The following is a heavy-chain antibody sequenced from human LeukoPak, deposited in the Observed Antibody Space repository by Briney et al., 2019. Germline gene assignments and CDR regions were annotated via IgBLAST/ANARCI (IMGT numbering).Heavy chain of an antibody. V-gene: IGHV1-2*02. CDR2: INPNSGGT. CDR1: GYTFTGYY. CDR3: ARGWYSLDIVVVVAATPNWFDP. D-gene: IGHD2-15*01. J-gene: IGHJ5*02. Sequence: ASVKVSCKASGYTFTGYYMHWVRQAPGQGLEWMGWINPNSGGTNYAQKFQGRVTMTRNTSISTAYMELSSLRSEDTAVYYCARGWYSLDIVVVVAATPNWFDPWGQGTLVTVSS.